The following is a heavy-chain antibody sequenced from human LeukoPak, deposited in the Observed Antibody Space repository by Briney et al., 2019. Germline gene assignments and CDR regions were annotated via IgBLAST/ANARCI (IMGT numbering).Heavy chain of an antibody. CDR3: ATAYCGGDCYSSFGY. CDR1: GYTLTELS. D-gene: IGHD2-21*02. Sequence: ASVKVSCKVSGYTLTELSMHWVRQAPGKGLEWMGGFDPEDGETIYAQKFQGRVTMTEDTSTDTAYMELSSLRSEDTAVYYCATAYCGGDCYSSFGYWGQGTLVTVSS. CDR2: FDPEDGET. J-gene: IGHJ4*02. V-gene: IGHV1-24*01.